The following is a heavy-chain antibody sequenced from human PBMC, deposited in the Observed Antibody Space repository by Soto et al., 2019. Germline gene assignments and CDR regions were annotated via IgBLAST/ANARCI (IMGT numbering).Heavy chain of an antibody. J-gene: IGHJ4*02. CDR2: IKQDGSEI. V-gene: IGHV3-7*01. CDR3: ARKLVEY. D-gene: IGHD6-13*01. CDR1: GFTFSNYW. Sequence: EVQLVESGGGLVQPGGSLRLSCAASGFTFSNYWMSWVRQAPGKGLEWVANIKQDGSEIYYVDSVKGRFTISRDNGKNSLYLQMNSLSVEDRAVYYCARKLVEYWGQGTLVTVSS.